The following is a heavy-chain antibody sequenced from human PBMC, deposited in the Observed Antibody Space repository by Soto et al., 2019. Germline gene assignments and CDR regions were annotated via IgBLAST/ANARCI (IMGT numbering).Heavy chain of an antibody. CDR1: GYTFTSYG. D-gene: IGHD3-10*01. CDR2: ISAYNGNT. V-gene: IGHV1-18*01. CDR3: ARDRGANHYYCGMDV. J-gene: IGHJ6*02. Sequence: QVQLVQSGAEVKKPGASVKVSCKASGYTFTSYGISWVRHAPGQGLEWMGWISAYNGNTNYPQKLQGRVTMTTDTSTRPAYQELRSLRSDDTAVYYWARDRGANHYYCGMDVWGQGTTVTVSS.